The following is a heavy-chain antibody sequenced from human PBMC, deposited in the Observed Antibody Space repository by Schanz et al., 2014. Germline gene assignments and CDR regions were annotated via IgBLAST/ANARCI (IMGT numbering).Heavy chain of an antibody. Sequence: VQLVESGGGVVQPGRSLRLSCAASGFMFSSYGMHWVRQAPGKGLEWVSGISGSGASTYYADSVKGRFTISRDNAKNSLYLEMNSLRAEDTALYYCARDRRNADLDYWGQGTLVTVSS. CDR3: ARDRRNADLDY. D-gene: IGHD1-1*01. J-gene: IGHJ4*02. CDR1: GFMFSSYG. V-gene: IGHV3-21*01. CDR2: ISGSGAST.